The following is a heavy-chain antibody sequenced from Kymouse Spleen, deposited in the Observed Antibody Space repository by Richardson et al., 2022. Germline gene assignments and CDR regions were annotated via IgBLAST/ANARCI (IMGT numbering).Heavy chain of an antibody. J-gene: IGHJ6*02. CDR2: IYHSGST. Sequence: QVQLQESGPGLVKPSGTLSLTCAVSGGSISSSNWWSWVRQPPGKGLEWIGEIYHSGSTNYNPSLKSRVTISVDKSKNQFSLKLSSVTAADTAVYYCASMGITMVRGVIIYYYYGMDVWGQGTTVTVSS. V-gene: IGHV4-4*02. CDR3: ASMGITMVRGVIIYYYYGMDV. D-gene: IGHD3-10*01. CDR1: GGSISSSNW.